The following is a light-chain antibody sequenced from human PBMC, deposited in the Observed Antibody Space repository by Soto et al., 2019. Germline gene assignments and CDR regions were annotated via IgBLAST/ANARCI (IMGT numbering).Light chain of an antibody. Sequence: QSVLTQPPSVSGAPGQRVSISCTGSSSNIGAGYNVHWYQQLPGTAPKLLIYDNNNRPSGVPDRFSGSKSGTSASLAITGLQAEDEADYYCQSYDTSLSGFYDFGTGTKVTVL. V-gene: IGLV1-40*01. CDR2: DNN. CDR1: SSNIGAGYN. J-gene: IGLJ1*01. CDR3: QSYDTSLSGFYD.